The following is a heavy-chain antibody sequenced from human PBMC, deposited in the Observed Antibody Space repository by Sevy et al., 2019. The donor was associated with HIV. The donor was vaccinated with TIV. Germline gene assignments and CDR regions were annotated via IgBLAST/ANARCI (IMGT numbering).Heavy chain of an antibody. Sequence: ASVKVSCKASGYTFTSYGISWVRQAPGQGLEWMGWISAYNGNTNYAQNLQGRVTMTTDTSTSTAYMELRSLRSDDTAVYYCARDSLYDGSGYYYNFDYWGQGTLVTVSS. CDR2: ISAYNGNT. D-gene: IGHD3-22*01. J-gene: IGHJ4*02. V-gene: IGHV1-18*04. CDR3: ARDSLYDGSGYYYNFDY. CDR1: GYTFTSYG.